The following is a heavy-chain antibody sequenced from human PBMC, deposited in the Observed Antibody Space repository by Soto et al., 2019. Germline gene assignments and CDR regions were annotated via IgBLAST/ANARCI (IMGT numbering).Heavy chain of an antibody. CDR1: GGTFSSYA. CDR3: ARGPRKMATMSEYFDY. CDR2: IIPIFGPP. V-gene: IGHV1-69*01. D-gene: IGHD5-12*01. Sequence: QVQLVQSGAEVKKPGSSVKVCCKASGGTFSSYAISWVRQAPGQGLEWMGGIIPIFGPPNYAQKFQGRVTIIADESSTTAYMELRSLRSDDTAVYYCARGPRKMATMSEYFDYWGQGTLVTVSS. J-gene: IGHJ4*02.